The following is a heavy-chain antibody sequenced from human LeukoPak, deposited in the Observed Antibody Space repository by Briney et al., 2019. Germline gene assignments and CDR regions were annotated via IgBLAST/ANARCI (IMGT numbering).Heavy chain of an antibody. CDR3: ARESIVVVPTFDY. V-gene: IGHV4-34*01. CDR2: INHSGST. CDR1: GGSFSGYY. Sequence: SETLSLTCAVYGGSFSGYYWSWIRQPPGKGLEWIGEINHSGSTNYNPSLKSRVTISVDTSKNQFSLKLSSVTAADTAVYYCARESIVVVPTFDYWGQGTLVTVSS. J-gene: IGHJ4*02. D-gene: IGHD2-2*01.